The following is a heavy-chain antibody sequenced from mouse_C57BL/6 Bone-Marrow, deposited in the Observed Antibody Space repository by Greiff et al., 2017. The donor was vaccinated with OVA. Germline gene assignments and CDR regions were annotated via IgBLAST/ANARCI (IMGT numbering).Heavy chain of an antibody. Sequence: QVQLQQPGAELVKPGASVKLSCKASGYNFTSYWMQWVKQRPGQGLEWIGEIDPADSCTKYNQKIKGKATLTVDTSSSTAYIQLSSLTSEDSAVYYWARELLAYYAMDYWGQGTSVTVSS. CDR3: ARELLAYYAMDY. D-gene: IGHD2-12*01. V-gene: IGHV1-50*01. CDR2: IDPADSCT. CDR1: GYNFTSYW. J-gene: IGHJ4*01.